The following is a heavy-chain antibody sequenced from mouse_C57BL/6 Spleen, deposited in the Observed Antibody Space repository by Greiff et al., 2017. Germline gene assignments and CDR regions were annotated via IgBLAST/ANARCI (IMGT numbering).Heavy chain of an antibody. Sequence: DVQLVESGPGLVKPSQSLSLTCSVTGYSITRGYYWNWIRQFPGNKLEWMGYISYDGSNNYNPSLKNRISITRDTSKNQFFLKLNSVTTEDTATYYCARETWDGAYWGQGTLVTVSA. CDR2: ISYDGSN. CDR3: ARETWDGAY. CDR1: GYSITRGYY. V-gene: IGHV3-6*01. D-gene: IGHD4-1*01. J-gene: IGHJ3*01.